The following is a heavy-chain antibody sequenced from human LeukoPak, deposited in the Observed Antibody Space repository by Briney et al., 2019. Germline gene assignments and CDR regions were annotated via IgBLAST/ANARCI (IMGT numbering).Heavy chain of an antibody. CDR1: GFTFSRFW. J-gene: IGHJ4*02. V-gene: IGHV3-7*01. CDR3: ASASPAGDY. CDR2: IKQDGSEK. D-gene: IGHD2-2*01. Sequence: GGFLRLSCAASGFTFSRFWMSWVRQAPGKGLEWVANIKQDGSEKYYVDSVKGRFTISRDNAKNSLHLQMNSLRAEDTALYYCASASPAGDYWGQGTLVTVSS.